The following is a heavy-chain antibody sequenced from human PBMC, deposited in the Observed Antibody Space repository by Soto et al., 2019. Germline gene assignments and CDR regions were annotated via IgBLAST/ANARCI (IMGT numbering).Heavy chain of an antibody. CDR3: ARPTSWELLSENDAFDI. Sequence: GGSLRLSCAASGFTVSSNYMSWVHQAPGKGLEWVSVIYSGGSTYYADSVKGRFTISRDNSKNTLYLQMNSLRAEDTAVYYCARPTSWELLSENDAFDIWGQGTMVTVSS. D-gene: IGHD1-26*01. CDR2: IYSGGST. V-gene: IGHV3-66*04. CDR1: GFTVSSNY. J-gene: IGHJ3*02.